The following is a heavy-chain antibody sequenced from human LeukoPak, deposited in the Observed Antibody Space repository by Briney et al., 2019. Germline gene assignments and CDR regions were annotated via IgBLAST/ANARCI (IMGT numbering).Heavy chain of an antibody. CDR1: GFTFSSYA. CDR3: ARDLHASSIAAAGDFDY. V-gene: IGHV3-30-3*01. CDR2: ISYDGSNK. D-gene: IGHD6-13*01. Sequence: GRSLRLSCAASGFTFSSYAMHWVRQAPGKGLEWVAVISYDGSNKYYADSVKGRFTISRDNSKNTLYLQMNSLRAEDTAVYYCARDLHASSIAAAGDFDYWGQGTLVTVSS. J-gene: IGHJ4*02.